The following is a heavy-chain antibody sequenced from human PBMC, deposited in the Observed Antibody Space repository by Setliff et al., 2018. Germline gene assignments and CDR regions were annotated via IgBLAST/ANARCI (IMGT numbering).Heavy chain of an antibody. CDR3: ARDLGHGGDSDY. D-gene: IGHD2-21*02. J-gene: IGHJ4*02. CDR1: GGSFSGYY. CDR2: IIHSGST. Sequence: SETLSLTCAVYGGSFSGYYWSWIRQPPGKRLEWIGEIIHSGSTNYNPSLKSRLTISRDTSKNQVSLKLNSVTATDTAVYYCARDLGHGGDSDYWGQGILVTVS. V-gene: IGHV4-34*12.